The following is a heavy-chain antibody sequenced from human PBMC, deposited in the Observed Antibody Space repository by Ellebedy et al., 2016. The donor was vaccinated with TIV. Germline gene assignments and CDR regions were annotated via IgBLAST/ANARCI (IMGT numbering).Heavy chain of an antibody. CDR1: GFTFSSYW. V-gene: IGHV3-23*01. D-gene: IGHD2-2*01. CDR3: AKDQDIVVVPAAPYNWFDP. CDR2: ISGSGGST. Sequence: GESLKISCAASGFTFSSYWMHWVRQAPGKGLEWVSAISGSGGSTYYADSVKGRFTISRDNSKNTLYLQMNSLRAEDTAVYYCAKDQDIVVVPAAPYNWFDPWGQGTLVTVSS. J-gene: IGHJ5*02.